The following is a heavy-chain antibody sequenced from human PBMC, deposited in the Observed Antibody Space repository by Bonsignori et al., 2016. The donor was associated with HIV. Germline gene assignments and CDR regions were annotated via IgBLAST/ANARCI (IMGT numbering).Heavy chain of an antibody. CDR2: ISSSSSYI. D-gene: IGHD3-3*01. Sequence: VRQAPGKGLEWVSSISSSSSYIYYADSVKGRFTISRDNAKNSLYLQMNSLRAEDTAVYYCARDQTERERLEGPVYYMDVWGKGTTVTVSS. V-gene: IGHV3-21*01. J-gene: IGHJ6*03. CDR3: ARDQTERERLEGPVYYMDV.